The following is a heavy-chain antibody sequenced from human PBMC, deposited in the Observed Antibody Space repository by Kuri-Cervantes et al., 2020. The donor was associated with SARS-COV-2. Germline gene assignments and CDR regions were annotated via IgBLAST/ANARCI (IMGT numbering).Heavy chain of an antibody. D-gene: IGHD6-13*01. Sequence: SETLSLTCTVSGGSISTYYWTWIRQPPGKGLEWIGYVYYSGSTNYNPSLKSRVTISVDTSKNQLSLNVSSVTAADTAVYYCARPAAAPTEPDAFDIWGQGTMVTVSS. CDR2: VYYSGST. J-gene: IGHJ3*02. CDR3: ARPAAAPTEPDAFDI. V-gene: IGHV4-59*12. CDR1: GGSISTYY.